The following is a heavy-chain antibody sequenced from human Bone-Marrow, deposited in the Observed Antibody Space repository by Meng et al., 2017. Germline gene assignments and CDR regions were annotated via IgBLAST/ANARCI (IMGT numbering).Heavy chain of an antibody. V-gene: IGHV1-46*01. CDR3: ARDLHSMIVVVITGYGMDV. CDR2: INPSGGST. J-gene: IGHJ6*02. Sequence: ASVKVSCKASGYTFTSYYMHWVRQAPGQGREWMGIINPSGGSTSYAQKFQGRVTMTRDTSTSTVYMELSSLRSEDTAVYYCARDLHSMIVVVITGYGMDVWGQGTTVTVSS. D-gene: IGHD3-22*01. CDR1: GYTFTSYY.